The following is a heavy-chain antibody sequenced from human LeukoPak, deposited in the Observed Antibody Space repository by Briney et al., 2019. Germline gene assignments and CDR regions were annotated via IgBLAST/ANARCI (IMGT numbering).Heavy chain of an antibody. D-gene: IGHD3-3*01. Sequence: PSETLSLTCTVSGGSISSYYWSWIRQPPGKGLEWIGYIYTSGSTNYNPSLKSRVTISVDTSKNQFSLKLSSVTAADTAVYYCARRVGLDFWSGSRGWLDPWGQGTLVTVSS. CDR3: ARRVGLDFWSGSRGWLDP. CDR1: GGSISSYY. V-gene: IGHV4-4*09. J-gene: IGHJ5*02. CDR2: IYTSGST.